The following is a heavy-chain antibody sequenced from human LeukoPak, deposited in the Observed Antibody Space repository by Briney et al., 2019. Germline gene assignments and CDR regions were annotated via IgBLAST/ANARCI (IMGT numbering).Heavy chain of an antibody. D-gene: IGHD3-22*01. Sequence: SETLSLTCTVSGGSISSYYWSWIRQPAGKGLEWIGRIYTSGSTNYNPSLKSRVTMSVDTSKNQFSLKLSSVTAADTAVYYCATQHRGYYYDSSGYYPRSVGIDYWGQGTLVTVSS. CDR3: ATQHRGYYYDSSGYYPRSVGIDY. CDR2: IYTSGST. V-gene: IGHV4-4*07. CDR1: GGSISSYY. J-gene: IGHJ4*02.